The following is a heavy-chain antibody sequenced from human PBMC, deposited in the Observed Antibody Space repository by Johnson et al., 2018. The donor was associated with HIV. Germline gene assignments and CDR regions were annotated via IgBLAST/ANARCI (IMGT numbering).Heavy chain of an antibody. V-gene: IGHV3-13*01. J-gene: IGHJ3*02. Sequence: VQLVESGGGLVQPGGSLRLSCAASGFTFSTYDMYWVRQATGKGLEWVSTIGTAGDTYYAGSVKGRFTISRENANNSLYLQMNSLRAGDTAVYYCARTGVLGAFDIWGQGTMVTVYS. CDR3: ARTGVLGAFDI. D-gene: IGHD2-8*02. CDR1: GFTFSTYD. CDR2: IGTAGDT.